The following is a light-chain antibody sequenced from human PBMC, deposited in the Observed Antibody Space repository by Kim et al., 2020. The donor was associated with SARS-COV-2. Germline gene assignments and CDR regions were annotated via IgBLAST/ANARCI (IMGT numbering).Light chain of an antibody. CDR2: EDN. CDR3: QSYDSSNQV. CDR1: SGSIASNY. V-gene: IGLV6-57*03. J-gene: IGLJ2*01. Sequence: GKTVTISCTRRSGSIASNYVQWYQQRPGSVPTTVIYEDNQRPSGVPDRFSGSIDSSSNSASLTISGLKTEDEADYYCQSYDSSNQVFGGGTKVTVL.